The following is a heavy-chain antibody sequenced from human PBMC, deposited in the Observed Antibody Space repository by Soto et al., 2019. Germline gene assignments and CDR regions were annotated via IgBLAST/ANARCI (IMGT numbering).Heavy chain of an antibody. CDR1: GGSISSGGYY. Sequence: PSETLSLTCTVSGGSISSGGYYWSWIRQHPGKGLEWIGYIYYSGSTYYNPSLKSRVTISVDTSKNQFSLKLSSVTAADTAVYYCARDYWQQLEVRGMDVWGQGTTVTVSS. CDR3: ARDYWQQLEVRGMDV. V-gene: IGHV4-31*03. J-gene: IGHJ6*02. D-gene: IGHD6-13*01. CDR2: IYYSGST.